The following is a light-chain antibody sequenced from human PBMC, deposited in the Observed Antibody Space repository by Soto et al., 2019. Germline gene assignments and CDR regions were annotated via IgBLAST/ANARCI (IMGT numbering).Light chain of an antibody. J-gene: IGKJ5*01. CDR1: QSISSW. CDR2: AAS. Sequence: DIQMTQSLSTLSASVGDRVTITCRASQSISSWLAWYQQKPGKAPELLIYAASTLQSGVPSRFSGSGSGTDFTLTISCLQSEDFATYYCQQYYSFPITFGQGTRLEIK. V-gene: IGKV1-5*01. CDR3: QQYYSFPIT.